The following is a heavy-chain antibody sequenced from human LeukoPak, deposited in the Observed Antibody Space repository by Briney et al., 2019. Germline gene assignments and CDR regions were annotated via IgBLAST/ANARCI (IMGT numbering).Heavy chain of an antibody. CDR3: ARVISSSWPHDAFDI. V-gene: IGHV4-59*01. CDR2: IYYSGST. J-gene: IGHJ3*02. CDR1: GGSISSYY. D-gene: IGHD6-13*01. Sequence: SETLSLTCTVSGGSISSYYWSWIRQPPGKGLEWIGYIYYSGSTNYNPSLKSRVTISVDTSKNQFSLKLSSVTAADTAVYYCARVISSSWPHDAFDIWGQGTMVTVSS.